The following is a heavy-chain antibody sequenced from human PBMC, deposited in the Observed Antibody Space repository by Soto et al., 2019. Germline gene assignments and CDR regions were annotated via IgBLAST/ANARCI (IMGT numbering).Heavy chain of an antibody. CDR1: GCGFTTYG. CDR2: ISAHNGNT. Sequence: QVHLVQSGAEVKKPGASVEISCKGSGCGFTTYGITWVRQAPGQGLEWMAWISAHNGNTNYAQKLQGRVTVTRDTSTSTAYMELRSLRSDDTAVYYCARGRYGDYWGQGALVTVSS. V-gene: IGHV1-18*01. J-gene: IGHJ4*02. CDR3: ARGRYGDY. D-gene: IGHD1-1*01.